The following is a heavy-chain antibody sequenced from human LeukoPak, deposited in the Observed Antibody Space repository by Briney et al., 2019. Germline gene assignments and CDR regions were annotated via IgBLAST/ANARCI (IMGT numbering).Heavy chain of an antibody. CDR2: IYYSGNT. CDR3: ARVRRFRFPSGSFPDY. V-gene: IGHV4-39*01. Sequence: PSETLSLTCSVSGRSISGSDYYWGWIRQPPGKGLEWIANIYYSGNTYYNPSLKSRVTISVDTSKNQFSLKLDSVTAADTAVYYCARVRRFRFPSGSFPDYWGQGTLVTVSS. D-gene: IGHD1-26*01. CDR1: GRSISGSDYY. J-gene: IGHJ4*02.